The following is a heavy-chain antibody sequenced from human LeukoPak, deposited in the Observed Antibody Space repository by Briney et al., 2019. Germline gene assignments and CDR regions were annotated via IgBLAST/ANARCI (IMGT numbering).Heavy chain of an antibody. Sequence: RSSETLSLTCTVSGGSISSGSYYWSWIRQPAGKGLEWIGRIYTSGSTNYNPSLKSRVIISVDTSKNQFSLKLSSVTAADTAVYYCASWVLSGYFDYWGQGTLVTVSS. CDR1: GGSISSGSYY. J-gene: IGHJ4*02. V-gene: IGHV4-61*02. CDR2: IYTSGST. D-gene: IGHD2-15*01. CDR3: ASWVLSGYFDY.